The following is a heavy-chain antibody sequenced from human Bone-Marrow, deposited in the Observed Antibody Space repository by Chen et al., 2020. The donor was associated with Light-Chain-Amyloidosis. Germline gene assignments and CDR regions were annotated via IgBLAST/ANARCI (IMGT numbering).Heavy chain of an antibody. Sequence: VQSGAEVKKPGSSVKVSCKASGGTFSSYAIRWVRQDPGQGLEWMGGSIPIVGTANDAQKFQGRVTVTADESTSTAYMGLSSLRSEYTAVYYXXXXXGXYCTNGVCYIPPVAGNYYYYGMDVWGQGTTVTVSS. CDR2: SIPIVGTA. D-gene: IGHD2-8*01. J-gene: IGHJ6*02. CDR3: XXXXGXYCTNGVCYIPPVAGNYYYYGMDV. V-gene: IGHV1-69*01. CDR1: GGTFSSYA.